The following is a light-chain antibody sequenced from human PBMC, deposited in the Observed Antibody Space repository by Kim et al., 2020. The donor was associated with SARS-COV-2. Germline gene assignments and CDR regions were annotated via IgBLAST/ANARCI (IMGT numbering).Light chain of an antibody. V-gene: IGKV1-5*03. CDR3: QQYNSGWA. CDR2: KAF. CDR1: QSISSW. Sequence: DIQMTQSPSTLSASVGDRVTITCRASQSISSWLAWYQQKPGKAPTVLIYKAFTLEIGVPSRFSGSGSGPEFTLTVSSLQPDDFATYFCQQYNSGWAFGQRNKVDIK. J-gene: IGKJ1*01.